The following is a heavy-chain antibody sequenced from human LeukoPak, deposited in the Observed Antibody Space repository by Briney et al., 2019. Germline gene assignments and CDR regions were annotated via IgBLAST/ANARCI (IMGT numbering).Heavy chain of an antibody. CDR1: GFTFNNYG. V-gene: IGHV3-30*18. Sequence: PGTSLRFSCAASGFTFNNYGMHWVRQAPGKGLEWVAFISYDGSNKYNADSVQGRFTISRDNSKNTLYLQMNSLRAEDTAVYYCAKKRGDYGGANWFDPWGKGTLVSASS. J-gene: IGHJ5*02. CDR2: ISYDGSNK. D-gene: IGHD4-23*01. CDR3: AKKRGDYGGANWFDP.